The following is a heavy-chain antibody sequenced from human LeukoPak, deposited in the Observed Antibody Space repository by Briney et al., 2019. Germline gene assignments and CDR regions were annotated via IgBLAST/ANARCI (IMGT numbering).Heavy chain of an antibody. Sequence: SVKLSCKASGGTFSSDAISWVRHAPGQGLEWMGRIIPIFGTANYAQKFQGRVTITTDDSTSTAYMELSSLRSEDTAVYYCAAAGTYYYDSSGYRDYWGQGTLVTVSS. J-gene: IGHJ4*02. V-gene: IGHV1-69*05. CDR3: AAAGTYYYDSSGYRDY. CDR2: IIPIFGTA. D-gene: IGHD3-22*01. CDR1: GGTFSSDA.